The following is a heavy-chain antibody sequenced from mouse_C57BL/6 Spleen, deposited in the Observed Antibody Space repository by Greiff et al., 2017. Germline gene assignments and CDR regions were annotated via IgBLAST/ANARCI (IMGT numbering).Heavy chain of an antibody. CDR2: ISYDGSN. D-gene: IGHD1-1*01. V-gene: IGHV3-6*01. Sequence: EVQLQQSGPGLVKPSQSLSLTCSVTGYSITSGYCWNWIRQFPGNKLEWMGYISYDGSNNYNPSLKNRISITRDTSKNQFFLKLNSVTTEDTATYYCARVLLRFMDYWGQGTSVTVSS. CDR3: ARVLLRFMDY. J-gene: IGHJ4*01. CDR1: GYSITSGYC.